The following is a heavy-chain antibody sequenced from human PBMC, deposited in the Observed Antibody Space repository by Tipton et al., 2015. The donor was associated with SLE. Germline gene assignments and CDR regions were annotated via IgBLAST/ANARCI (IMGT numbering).Heavy chain of an antibody. V-gene: IGHV4-59*11. D-gene: IGHD2-15*01. J-gene: IGHJ4*02. CDR2: VHHSGNT. CDR3: ARETAGCCVDY. Sequence: TLSLTCTVSSGSISNHYWNWIRLSPTKGLEWIGYVHHSGNTNHNPSLGSRVTVSVDTSKNQFSLNLHSVTAADTAVYFCARETAGCCVDYWGQGTLVTVSS. CDR1: SGSISNHY.